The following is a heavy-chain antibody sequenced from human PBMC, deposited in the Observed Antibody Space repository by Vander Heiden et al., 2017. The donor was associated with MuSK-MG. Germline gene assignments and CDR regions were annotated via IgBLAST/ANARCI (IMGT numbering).Heavy chain of an antibody. J-gene: IGHJ4*02. CDR2: MNSDGTTT. CDR3: AEPTLG. V-gene: IGHV3-74*01. CDR1: GFTFRSYW. Sequence: EVQLVESGGGLVQPGGSLRRSCAASGFTFRSYWMHWVRQAPGKGLVWVSNMNSDGTTTNYADSVKGRFTISRDNAKNTLYLQMNSLRAEDTAVYYCAEPTLGWGQGTLVTVSS. D-gene: IGHD3-3*01.